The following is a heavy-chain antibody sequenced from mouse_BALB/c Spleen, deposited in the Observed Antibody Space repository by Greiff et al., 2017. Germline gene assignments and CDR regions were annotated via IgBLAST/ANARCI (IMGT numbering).Heavy chain of an antibody. V-gene: IGHV5-9-3*01. CDR3: ARHGYGNSDYYAMDY. J-gene: IGHJ4*01. CDR2: ISSGGSYT. D-gene: IGHD2-10*02. CDR1: GFTFSSYA. Sequence: EVKLVESGGGLVKPGGSLKLSCAASGFTFSSYAMSWVRQTPEKRLEWVATISSGGSYTYYPDSVKGRFTISRDNAKNTLYLQMSSLRSEDTAMYYCARHGYGNSDYYAMDYWGQGTSGTVSS.